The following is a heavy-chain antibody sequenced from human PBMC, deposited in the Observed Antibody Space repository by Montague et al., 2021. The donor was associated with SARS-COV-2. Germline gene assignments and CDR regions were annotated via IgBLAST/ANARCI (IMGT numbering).Heavy chain of an antibody. CDR2: IGTAGDT. V-gene: IGHV3-13*04. CDR1: GFTFSSYD. Sequence: SLRLSCAASGFTFSSYDMHWVRQATGKGLEWVSAIGTAGDTYYPGSVKRRFTISRENAKNSLYLQMNSLRAGDTAVYYCARGDITMVQGVITYYYYGMDVWGQGTTVTVSS. CDR3: ARGDITMVQGVITYYYYGMDV. J-gene: IGHJ6*02. D-gene: IGHD3-10*01.